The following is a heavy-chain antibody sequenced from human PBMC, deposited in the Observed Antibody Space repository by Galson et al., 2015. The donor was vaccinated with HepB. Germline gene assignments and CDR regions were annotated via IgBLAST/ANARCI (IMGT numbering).Heavy chain of an antibody. CDR3: ARTLIVGATKIDY. D-gene: IGHD1-26*01. Sequence: PALVKPTQTLTLTRTFSGFSLSTSGMCVSWIRQPPGKALEWLARIDWGADKYFSTSLKTRLTISQDTPQNPVVLTMTNMDPVDTATYYCARTLIVGATKIDYWGQGTLVTVSS. J-gene: IGHJ4*02. CDR1: GFSLSTSGMC. CDR2: IDWGADK. V-gene: IGHV2-70*11.